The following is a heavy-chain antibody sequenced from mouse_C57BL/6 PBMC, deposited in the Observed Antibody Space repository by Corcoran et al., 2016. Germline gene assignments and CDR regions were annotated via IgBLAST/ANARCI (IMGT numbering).Heavy chain of an antibody. J-gene: IGHJ1*03. Sequence: QVQLQQSGAELARPGASVKLSCKASGYTFTSYGISWVKQRTGQGLEWIGEIYPRSGNTYYNEKFKGKATLTADKSSSTAYMELRSLTSEDSAVYFCARSITTVVTPGYFDVWGTGTTVTVSS. V-gene: IGHV1-81*01. D-gene: IGHD1-1*01. CDR3: ARSITTVVTPGYFDV. CDR2: IYPRSGNT. CDR1: GYTFTSYG.